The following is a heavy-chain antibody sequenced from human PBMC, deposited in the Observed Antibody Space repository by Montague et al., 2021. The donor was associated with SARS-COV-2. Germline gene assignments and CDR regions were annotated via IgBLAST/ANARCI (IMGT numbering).Heavy chain of an antibody. CDR3: ARSYGDYRDSYFDX. CDR1: GFSLNTSGMC. V-gene: IGHV2-70*01. J-gene: IGHJ4*02. CDR2: IDWDEDQ. D-gene: IGHD4-17*01. Sequence: PPLVKPTQTLTLTCTFSGFSLNTSGMCVSWIRQPPGKALEWLALIDWDEDQYYSTSLKTRLTISKDTSKNQVVPTMTNMDPIDTATYYCARSYGDYRDSYFDXWGQGTLVTVSS.